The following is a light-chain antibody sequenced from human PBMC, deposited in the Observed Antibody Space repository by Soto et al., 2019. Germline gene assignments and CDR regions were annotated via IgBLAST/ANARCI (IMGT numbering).Light chain of an antibody. CDR2: KAS. CDR3: QQYNTYPLT. Sequence: DIQMPQSPSTLSASVGDRVTITCRASQSISTWLAWYQQKPGKAPKLLIYKASNLEGGVPSRFSGSGSGTEFTITISSLQPDDFATYYCQQYNTYPLTFGGGTTVEIK. CDR1: QSISTW. V-gene: IGKV1-5*03. J-gene: IGKJ4*01.